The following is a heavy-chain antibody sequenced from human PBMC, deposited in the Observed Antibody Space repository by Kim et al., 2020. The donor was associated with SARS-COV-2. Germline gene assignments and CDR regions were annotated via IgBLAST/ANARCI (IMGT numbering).Heavy chain of an antibody. CDR2: INTNTGNP. V-gene: IGHV7-4-1*02. D-gene: IGHD1-26*01. Sequence: ASVKVSCKASGYTFTSYAMNWVRQAPGQGLEWMGWINTNTGNPTYAQGFTGRFVFSLDTSVSTAYLQISSLKAEDTAVYYCARDPYSGSYYSYPEYDYWGQGTLVTVSS. CDR3: ARDPYSGSYYSYPEYDY. CDR1: GYTFTSYA. J-gene: IGHJ4*02.